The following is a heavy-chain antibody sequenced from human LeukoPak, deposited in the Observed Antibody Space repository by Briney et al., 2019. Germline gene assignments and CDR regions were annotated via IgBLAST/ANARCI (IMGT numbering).Heavy chain of an antibody. CDR3: AKDTDYGDYGGVLDY. Sequence: GGSLRLSCAASGFTFSDYYMSWIRQAPGKGLEWVSYISSSGSTIYYAGSVKGRFTISRDNAKNSLYLQMNSLRAEDTAVYYCAKDTDYGDYGGVLDYWGQGTLVTVSS. D-gene: IGHD4-17*01. CDR1: GFTFSDYY. J-gene: IGHJ4*02. CDR2: ISSSGSTI. V-gene: IGHV3-11*01.